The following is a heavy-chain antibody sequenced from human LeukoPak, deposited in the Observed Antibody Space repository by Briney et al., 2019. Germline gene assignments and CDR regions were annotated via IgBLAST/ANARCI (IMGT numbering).Heavy chain of an antibody. CDR2: ISGSGGST. V-gene: IGHV3-23*01. Sequence: PGGSLRLSCAASGFTFSDYYMSWIRQAPGKGLEWVSAISGSGGSTYYADSVKGRFTISRDNSKNTLYLQMNSLRAEDTAVYYCAKDPGYSGYDSPYFDYWGQGTLVTVSS. CDR3: AKDPGYSGYDSPYFDY. CDR1: GFTFSDYY. J-gene: IGHJ4*02. D-gene: IGHD5-12*01.